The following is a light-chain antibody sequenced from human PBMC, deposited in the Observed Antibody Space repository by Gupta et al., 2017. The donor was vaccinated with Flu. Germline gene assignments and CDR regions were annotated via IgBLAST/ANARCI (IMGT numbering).Light chain of an antibody. J-gene: IGLJ1*01. CDR2: END. CDR3: GTWENSLSAYV. CDR1: SSNIGSNS. Sequence: KVTISCSGSSSNIGSNSVSWYQHLPGTAPKLLIYENDKRPSGIPDRFSGSKSGTSATLGITGLQTGDEADYYCGTWENSLSAYVFGTGTKVTVL. V-gene: IGLV1-51*02.